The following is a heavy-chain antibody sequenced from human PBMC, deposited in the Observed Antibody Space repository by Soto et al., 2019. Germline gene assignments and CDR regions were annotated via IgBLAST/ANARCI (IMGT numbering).Heavy chain of an antibody. D-gene: IGHD1-1*01. CDR2: ISQDGAIA. J-gene: IGHJ4*02. Sequence: VQLVESGGCLVQPGGSLRLSCAASGFAFGSYWMHWVRQAPGKGLVWVSRISQDGAIATQADSVKGRFTISRDNAKNILFLQMNSLRADDTAVYYCLRDPRHWNEFADQWGQGTLVTVSS. V-gene: IGHV3-74*01. CDR3: LRDPRHWNEFADQ. CDR1: GFAFGSYW.